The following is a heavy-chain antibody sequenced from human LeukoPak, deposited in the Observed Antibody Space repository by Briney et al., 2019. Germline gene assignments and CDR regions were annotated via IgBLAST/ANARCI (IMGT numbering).Heavy chain of an antibody. CDR1: GGTFSSYA. CDR2: IIPIFGTA. J-gene: IGHJ3*02. V-gene: IGHV1-69*13. CDR3: ARPSYYYDSSGRDAFDI. D-gene: IGHD3-22*01. Sequence: ASVKVSCKASGGTFSSYAISWVRQAPGQGLEWMGGIIPIFGTANYAQKFQGRVTITADESTSTAYMELSSLRSEDTAVYYCARPSYYYDSSGRDAFDIWGQGTMVTVSS.